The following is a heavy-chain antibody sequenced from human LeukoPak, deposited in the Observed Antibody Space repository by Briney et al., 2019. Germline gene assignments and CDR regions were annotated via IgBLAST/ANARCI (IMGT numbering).Heavy chain of an antibody. CDR1: GFTFSSYW. J-gene: IGHJ6*03. D-gene: IGHD5-18*01. V-gene: IGHV3-74*01. CDR2: INTDGSST. Sequence: PGGSLRLSCAASGFTFSSYWMHWVRQAPGKGLVWVSRINTDGSSTSYADSVKGRFTISRDNAKNTLYLQMNSLRAEDTAVYYCAKGTLGADRGGYSLYYYYMDVWGKGTTVTVSS. CDR3: AKGTLGADRGGYSLYYYYMDV.